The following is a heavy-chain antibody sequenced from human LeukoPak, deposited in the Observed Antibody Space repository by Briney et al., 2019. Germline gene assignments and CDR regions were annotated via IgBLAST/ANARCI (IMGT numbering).Heavy chain of an antibody. D-gene: IGHD6-19*01. CDR1: GYTFTGYY. V-gene: IGHV1-18*04. J-gene: IGHJ3*02. CDR2: ISAYNGNT. CDR3: ARDSSGGWPVPDAFDI. Sequence: ASVKVSCKASGYTFTGYYMHWVRQAPGQGLEWMGWISAYNGNTNYAQKLQGRVTMTTDTSTSTAYMELRSLRSDDTAVYYCARDSSGGWPVPDAFDIWGQGTMVTVSS.